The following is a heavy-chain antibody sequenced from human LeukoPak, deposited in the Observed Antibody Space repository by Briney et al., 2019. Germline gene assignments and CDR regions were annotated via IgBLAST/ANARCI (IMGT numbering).Heavy chain of an antibody. CDR2: INPNSGGT. Sequence: ASVKVSCKASGYTSTGYYMHWVRQAPGQGLEWMGWINPNSGGTNYAQKFQGRVTMTRDTSISTAYMELSRLRSDDTAVYYCAREMGYCSSTSCQRSGAFDIWGQGTMVTVSS. V-gene: IGHV1-2*02. D-gene: IGHD2-2*01. CDR3: AREMGYCSSTSCQRSGAFDI. J-gene: IGHJ3*02. CDR1: GYTSTGYY.